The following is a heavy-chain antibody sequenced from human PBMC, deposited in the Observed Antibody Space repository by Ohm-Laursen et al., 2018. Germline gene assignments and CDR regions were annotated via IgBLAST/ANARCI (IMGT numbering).Heavy chain of an antibody. J-gene: IGHJ4*02. V-gene: IGHV3-23*01. Sequence: SLRLSCAASGFTFSSYAMSWVRQAPGKGLEWVSAITTTGGGTYYADSVKGRFTISRDNSHNTLFLEMYSLSADDTVVYYCAKEGDYSSGWYPDYFDYWGQGTLVTVSA. CDR1: GFTFSSYA. CDR3: AKEGDYSSGWYPDYFDY. D-gene: IGHD6-19*01. CDR2: ITTTGGGT.